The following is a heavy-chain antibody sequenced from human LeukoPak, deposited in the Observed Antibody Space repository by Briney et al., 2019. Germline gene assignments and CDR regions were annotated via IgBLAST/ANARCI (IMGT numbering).Heavy chain of an antibody. CDR2: INPNSGRT. CDR1: GYTFTDYY. J-gene: IGHJ5*02. CDR3: ARADRLHGGPYLIGP. D-gene: IGHD2-21*01. Sequence: ASVKVSCKTSGYTFTDYYVHWVRQAPGQGLEWMGWINPNSGRTSSAQKFQGRVTMTRDTSIATVYMEVTWLTSDDTAIYYCARADRLHGGPYLIGPWGQGTLVTVSS. V-gene: IGHV1-2*02.